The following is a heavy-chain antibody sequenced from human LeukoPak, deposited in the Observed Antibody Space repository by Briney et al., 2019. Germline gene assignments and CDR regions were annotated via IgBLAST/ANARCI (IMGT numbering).Heavy chain of an antibody. Sequence: GGSLRLSCVASGFTFSDYAMNWVRQAPGKGLEWVANINQDGSEKYYVDSVKGRFTISRDNAKNSLYLQMNSLRAEDTAVYYCARAGSLWFGESKFDYWGQGTLVTVSS. J-gene: IGHJ4*02. CDR3: ARAGSLWFGESKFDY. CDR2: INQDGSEK. V-gene: IGHV3-7*01. CDR1: GFTFSDYA. D-gene: IGHD3-10*01.